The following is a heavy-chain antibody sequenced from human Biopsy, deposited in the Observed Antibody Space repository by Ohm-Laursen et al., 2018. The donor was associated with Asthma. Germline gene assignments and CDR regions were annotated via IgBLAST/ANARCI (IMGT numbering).Heavy chain of an antibody. Sequence: SSVKVSCNSLGGTFNTYVIGWVRQAPGQGLEWMGGINPVFGTTTYPQKFQDRVTITADDSTSTVCMELSSLRSEDTAVYYCARKAGSCISRTCYSLDFWGQGTLVTVSS. J-gene: IGHJ4*02. D-gene: IGHD2-2*01. CDR2: INPVFGTT. V-gene: IGHV1-69*01. CDR1: GGTFNTYV. CDR3: ARKAGSCISRTCYSLDF.